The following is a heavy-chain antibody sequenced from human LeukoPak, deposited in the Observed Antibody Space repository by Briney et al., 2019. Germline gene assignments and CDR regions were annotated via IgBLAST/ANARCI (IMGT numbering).Heavy chain of an antibody. Sequence: GGSLRLSCTASGFTFDDFAIHWVRQAPGKGLEWVAGISWNSGIIVYVDSVKGRFTISRDNAKNSLYLQMNSLRAEDTALYYCAKPLMGATTGFDYWGQGTLVTVSS. CDR1: GFTFDDFA. V-gene: IGHV3-9*01. D-gene: IGHD1-26*01. CDR3: AKPLMGATTGFDY. J-gene: IGHJ4*02. CDR2: ISWNSGII.